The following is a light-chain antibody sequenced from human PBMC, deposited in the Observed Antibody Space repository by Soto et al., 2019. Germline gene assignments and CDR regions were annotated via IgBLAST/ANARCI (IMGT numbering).Light chain of an antibody. CDR1: QSVSSY. J-gene: IGKJ5*01. CDR2: DAF. Sequence: EIVLTQSPATLSLSPGERATLSCRASQSVSSYLAWYQQRPGQAPRLLIYDAFIRATGIPARFSGSESGTDFTLTISRLEPEDFAVYYCQHFVTSPHMYTFGQGTRLEIK. CDR3: QHFVTSPHMYT. V-gene: IGKV3-11*01.